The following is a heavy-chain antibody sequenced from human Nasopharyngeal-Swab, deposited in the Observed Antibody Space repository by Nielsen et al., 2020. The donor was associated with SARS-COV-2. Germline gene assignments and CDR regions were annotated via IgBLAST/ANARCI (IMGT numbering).Heavy chain of an antibody. CDR2: ISAYNGNT. Sequence: KVSCKASGYTFTSYGISWVRQAPGQGLEWMGWISAYNGNTNYAQKLQGRVTMTTDTSTSTAYMELRSLRSADTAVYYCARDDSSNYDFWSGYYTSFDYWGQGTLVTVSS. V-gene: IGHV1-18*01. CDR3: ARDDSSNYDFWSGYYTSFDY. D-gene: IGHD3-3*01. J-gene: IGHJ4*02. CDR1: GYTFTSYG.